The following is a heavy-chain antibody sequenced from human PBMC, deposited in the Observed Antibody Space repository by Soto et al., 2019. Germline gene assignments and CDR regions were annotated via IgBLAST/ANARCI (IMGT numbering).Heavy chain of an antibody. V-gene: IGHV1-18*04. D-gene: IGHD3-22*01. J-gene: IGHJ4*02. CDR3: ARGIKYYYDSSGYYYADFDY. CDR1: GYTFTSYG. CDR2: ISAYNGNT. Sequence: QVQLVQSGAEVKKPGASVKVSCKASGYTFTSYGISWVRQAPGQGLEWMGWISAYNGNTNYAQKLQGRVTMTTDTSTSTAYMELRSLRSDDTAVYYCARGIKYYYDSSGYYYADFDYWGQGTLVTVSS.